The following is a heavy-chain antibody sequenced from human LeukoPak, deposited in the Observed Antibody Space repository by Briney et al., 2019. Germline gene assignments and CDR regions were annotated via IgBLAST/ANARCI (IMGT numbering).Heavy chain of an antibody. D-gene: IGHD1-26*01. V-gene: IGHV3-20*04. Sequence: GGSLRLSCAASGFTFDDYGMSWVRQAPGKGLEWVSGINWYGGSTGYADSVKGRFTISRDNSKNTLYLQMNSLRAEDTAVYYCAKDRASGSYYYDAFDIWGQGTMVTVSS. J-gene: IGHJ3*02. CDR2: INWYGGST. CDR3: AKDRASGSYYYDAFDI. CDR1: GFTFDDYG.